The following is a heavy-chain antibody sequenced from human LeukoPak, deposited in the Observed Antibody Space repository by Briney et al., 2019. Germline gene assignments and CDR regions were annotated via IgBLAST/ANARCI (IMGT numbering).Heavy chain of an antibody. CDR2: ISGSGSTI. J-gene: IGHJ4*02. V-gene: IGHV3-48*03. D-gene: IGHD5-18*01. CDR3: ARVRSGYSHENYFDY. Sequence: GGSLRLSCAASGFTFSNYEMNWVRQVPGKGLEWVSYISGSGSTIYYADSVKGRFTISRDNAKDSLYLQMNSLRAEDTAVYYCARVRSGYSHENYFDYWGQGTLVTVSS. CDR1: GFTFSNYE.